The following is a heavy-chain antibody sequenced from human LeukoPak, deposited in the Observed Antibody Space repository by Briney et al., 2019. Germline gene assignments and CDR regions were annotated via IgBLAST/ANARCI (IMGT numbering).Heavy chain of an antibody. CDR1: GFILSSYW. V-gene: IGHV3-7*02. CDR3: ASPYYYDSSGLTTPLGY. D-gene: IGHD3-22*01. CDR2: IKQDGSEK. Sequence: GGSLRLSCAASGFILSSYWMSWVRQAPGKWLEWVANIKQDGSEKYYVDSVKGRFTISRDNAKNSLYLQMNSLRAEDTAVYYCASPYYYDSSGLTTPLGYWGQGTLVTVSS. J-gene: IGHJ4*02.